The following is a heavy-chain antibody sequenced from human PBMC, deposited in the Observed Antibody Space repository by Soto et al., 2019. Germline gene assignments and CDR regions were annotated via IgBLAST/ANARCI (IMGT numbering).Heavy chain of an antibody. CDR1: GFTFSSYA. CDR2: ISYDGSNK. Sequence: HPGGSLRLSCAASGFTFSSYAMHWVRQAPGKGLEWVAVISYDGSNKYYADSVKGRFTISRDNSKNTLYLQMNSLRAEDTAVYYCARDISSWSPMDFWGQGTSVTVSS. V-gene: IGHV3-30-3*01. CDR3: ARDISSWSPMDF. J-gene: IGHJ6*02. D-gene: IGHD6-13*01.